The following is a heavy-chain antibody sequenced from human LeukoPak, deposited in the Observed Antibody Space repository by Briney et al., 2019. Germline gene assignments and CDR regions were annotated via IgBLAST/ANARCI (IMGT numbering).Heavy chain of an antibody. Sequence: GESLKISCKGSGYSFTSYWIGWVRQMPGNGLEWMGIIYPGDSDTRYSPSFQGQVTISADKSISTAYLQWSSLKASDTAMYYCARRFCSSTSCYLTPFDYWGQGTLVTVSS. CDR3: ARRFCSSTSCYLTPFDY. CDR2: IYPGDSDT. J-gene: IGHJ4*02. D-gene: IGHD2-2*01. CDR1: GYSFTSYW. V-gene: IGHV5-51*01.